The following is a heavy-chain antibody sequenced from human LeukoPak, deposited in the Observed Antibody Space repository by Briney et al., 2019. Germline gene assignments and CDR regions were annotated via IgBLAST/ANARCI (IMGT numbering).Heavy chain of an antibody. CDR1: GYTFTSYG. CDR2: ISAYNGHT. J-gene: IGHJ4*03. CDR3: ARALGEDYYFDY. D-gene: IGHD3-10*01. Sequence: ASVKVSCKASGYTFTSYGISWVRQAPGQGLEWMGWISAYNGHTDYAQKVQGRITMTTDTSTTTAYMELRSLRSDDTAVYYCARALGEDYYFDYWGQGTMVTVSS. V-gene: IGHV1-18*01.